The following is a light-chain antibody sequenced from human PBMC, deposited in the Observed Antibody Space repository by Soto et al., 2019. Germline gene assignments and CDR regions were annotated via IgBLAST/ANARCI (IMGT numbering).Light chain of an antibody. V-gene: IGKV3-20*01. CDR3: QQYGTSPQT. Sequence: EIVLTQSPGTLSLSPGQRATLSCRASQSVSSNYLAWYQQKPGQAPRLLIHGASSRATAIPDRFSGSGSGTDFTLTISRLEPEDFAMYYCQQYGTSPQTFGQGTKVEI. J-gene: IGKJ2*01. CDR2: GAS. CDR1: QSVSSNY.